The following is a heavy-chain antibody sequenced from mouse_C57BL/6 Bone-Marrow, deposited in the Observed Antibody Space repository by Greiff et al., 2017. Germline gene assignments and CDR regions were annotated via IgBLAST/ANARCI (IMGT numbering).Heavy chain of an antibody. CDR2: IDPSDSYT. CDR3: ARSFITTVVSPAWFAY. J-gene: IGHJ3*01. Sequence: QVQLKQPGAELVMPGASVKLSCKASGYTFTSYWMHWVKQRPGQGLEWIGEIDPSDSYTNYNQKFKGTSTLTVDKSSSTAYMQLSSLTSEDSAVYYCARSFITTVVSPAWFAYWGQGTLVTVSA. CDR1: GYTFTSYW. D-gene: IGHD1-1*01. V-gene: IGHV1-69*01.